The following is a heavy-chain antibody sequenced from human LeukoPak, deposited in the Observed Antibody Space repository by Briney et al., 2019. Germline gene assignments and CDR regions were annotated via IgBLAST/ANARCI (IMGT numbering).Heavy chain of an antibody. V-gene: IGHV3-23*01. CDR3: APEGGYSYDY. D-gene: IGHD5-18*01. CDR1: GFTFSSHA. CDR2: ISSGGHNR. Sequence: GGSLRLSCAASGFTFSSHAMSWVRQAPGKGLEWVSGISSGGHNRYYADSVKGRFTISRDSSKSTLFLQMNSLRAEDTAVYYCAPEGGYSYDYWGQGTLVTVSS. J-gene: IGHJ4*02.